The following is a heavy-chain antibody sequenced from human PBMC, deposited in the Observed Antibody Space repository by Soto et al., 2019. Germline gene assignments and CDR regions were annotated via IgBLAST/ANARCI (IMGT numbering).Heavy chain of an antibody. D-gene: IGHD2-2*01. V-gene: IGHV1-18*01. CDR3: ASYLPEALGAFDI. CDR1: GYNFTSYG. J-gene: IGHJ3*02. Sequence: VQLEQSGPELKKPGASVRVSCKASGYNFTSYGITWLRQAPGQGLEWMAWIDTHNGNTNHAYRLQSRVTLTTATPATTAYMELTSLRSDDTAAYYCASYLPEALGAFDIWGQGTMVTVSS. CDR2: IDTHNGNT.